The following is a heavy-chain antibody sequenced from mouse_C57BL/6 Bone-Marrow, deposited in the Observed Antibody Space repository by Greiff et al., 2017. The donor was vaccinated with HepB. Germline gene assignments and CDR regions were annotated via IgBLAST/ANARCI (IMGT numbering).Heavy chain of an antibody. V-gene: IGHV1-64*01. Sequence: VQLQQPGAELVKPGASVKLSCKASGYTFTSYWMHWVKQRPGQGLEWIGMIHPNSGSTNYNEKFKSKATLTVDKSSSTAYMQLSSLTSEDSAVYYCARVPFYYAMDYWGQGTSVTVSS. J-gene: IGHJ4*01. CDR1: GYTFTSYW. CDR2: IHPNSGST. CDR3: ARVPFYYAMDY.